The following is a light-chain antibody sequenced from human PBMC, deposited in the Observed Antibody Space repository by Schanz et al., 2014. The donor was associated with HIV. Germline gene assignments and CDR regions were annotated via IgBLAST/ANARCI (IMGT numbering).Light chain of an antibody. J-gene: IGKJ3*01. CDR1: QSVSSN. CDR3: QQYNSWPLT. V-gene: IGKV3D-15*01. CDR2: DAF. Sequence: EIVMTQSPATLSVSPGERATLSCRASQSVSSNLAWYQQKPGQAPRLLIYDAFNRATGVPARFSGSESGTEFTLTISSLQSEDFAVYYCQQYNSWPLTFGPGTKVDIK.